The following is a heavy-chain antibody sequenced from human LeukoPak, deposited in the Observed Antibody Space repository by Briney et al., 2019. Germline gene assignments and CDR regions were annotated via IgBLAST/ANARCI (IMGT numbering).Heavy chain of an antibody. CDR3: ARGWDIVVVPAAIPAYSSPDY. J-gene: IGHJ4*02. Sequence: GASVKVSCKASGYTFTGYYMHWVRQAPGQGLEWMGWINPNSGGTNYAQKFQGRVTMTRDTSISTAYMELSRLRSDDTAVYYCARGWDIVVVPAAIPAYSSPDYWGQGTLVTVSS. D-gene: IGHD2-2*01. CDR2: INPNSGGT. CDR1: GYTFTGYY. V-gene: IGHV1-2*02.